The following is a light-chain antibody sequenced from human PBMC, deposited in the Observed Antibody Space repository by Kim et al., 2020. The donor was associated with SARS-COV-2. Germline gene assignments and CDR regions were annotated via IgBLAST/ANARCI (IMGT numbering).Light chain of an antibody. Sequence: SPGETATLSCRASQSVSKNFLAWYRQRPGQAPSLLIYGASTRATGIPDRISGSGSGADFTLTISRLEPEDFAVYYCQQYGTTPYTFGQGTKLEI. V-gene: IGKV3-20*01. CDR2: GAS. CDR1: QSVSKNF. J-gene: IGKJ2*01. CDR3: QQYGTTPYT.